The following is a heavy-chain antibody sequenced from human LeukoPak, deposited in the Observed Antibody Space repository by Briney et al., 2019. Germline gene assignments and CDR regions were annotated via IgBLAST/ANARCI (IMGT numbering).Heavy chain of an antibody. Sequence: GASVKVSCKASGYTFTAYYIHWVRQAPGQGLEWMGRINPNSGGTNYAQKFQGRVTMTRDTSISTAYMELSRLRSDDTAVYYCAKGDDSGYDYPFDYWGQGTLVTVSS. J-gene: IGHJ4*02. CDR1: GYTFTAYY. CDR3: AKGDDSGYDYPFDY. D-gene: IGHD5-12*01. CDR2: INPNSGGT. V-gene: IGHV1-2*06.